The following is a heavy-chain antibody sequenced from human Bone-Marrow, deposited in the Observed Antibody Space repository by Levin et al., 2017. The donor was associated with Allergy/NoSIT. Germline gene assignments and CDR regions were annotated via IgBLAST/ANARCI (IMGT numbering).Heavy chain of an antibody. J-gene: IGHJ4*02. V-gene: IGHV3-23*01. D-gene: IGHD3-22*01. CDR1: GFAFSSYA. Sequence: GESLKISCAASGFAFSSYAMAWIRQAPGMGLEWVSAISGGGGSTYYAESVKGRFTISRDNSKNTLYLQINSLRAEDTAIYYCAKVGGSSGDYPDYWGQGTLVAVSS. CDR3: AKVGGSSGDYPDY. CDR2: ISGGGGST.